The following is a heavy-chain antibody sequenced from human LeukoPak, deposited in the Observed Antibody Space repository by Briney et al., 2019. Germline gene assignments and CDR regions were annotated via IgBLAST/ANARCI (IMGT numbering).Heavy chain of an antibody. CDR1: GGSFSGYY. CDR2: VTHRGST. V-gene: IGHV4-34*01. Sequence: SETLSPTCVVYGGSFSGYYWTWIRQPPGKGPEWIGEVTHRGSTNYNPSLKSRVTLSVDTSKNQISLNLRFVAAADTAIYYCARGLGNDAGAAFDFWGQGILVTVSS. D-gene: IGHD1-1*01. J-gene: IGHJ4*02. CDR3: ARGLGNDAGAAFDF.